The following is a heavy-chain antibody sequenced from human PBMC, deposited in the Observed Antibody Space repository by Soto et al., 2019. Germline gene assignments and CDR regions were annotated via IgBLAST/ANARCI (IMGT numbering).Heavy chain of an antibody. V-gene: IGHV1-69*13. CDR2: ISPIFGTA. CDR1: GRPFSSSA. D-gene: IGHD3-22*01. J-gene: IGHJ4*02. Sequence: SVKVSVKAYGRPFSSSAISFERQPPVQGLEWMGGISPIFGTANYAQKFQGRVTITADESTSTAYMERSSLRSEGTGVYDCASRGLDSSGYYFEYWGQGTMV. CDR3: ASRGLDSSGYYFEY.